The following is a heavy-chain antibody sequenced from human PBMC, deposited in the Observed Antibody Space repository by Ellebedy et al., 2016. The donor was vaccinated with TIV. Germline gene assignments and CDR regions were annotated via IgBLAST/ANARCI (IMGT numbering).Heavy chain of an antibody. V-gene: IGHV4-38-2*02. J-gene: IGHJ5*02. Sequence: GSLRLXCTVSGYSISSGYYWGWIRQPPGKGLEWIGSIYHSGSTYYNPSLKSRVTISVDTSKNQFSLKLSSVTAADTAVYYCARTERLNWFDPWGQGTLVTVSS. CDR2: IYHSGST. CDR3: ARTERLNWFDP. D-gene: IGHD1-1*01. CDR1: GYSISSGYY.